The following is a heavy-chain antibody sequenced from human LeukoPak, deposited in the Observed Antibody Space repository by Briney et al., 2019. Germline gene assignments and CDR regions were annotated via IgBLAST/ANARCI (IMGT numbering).Heavy chain of an antibody. D-gene: IGHD5-24*01. V-gene: IGHV4-39*07. CDR3: ARGAMTTTSTFDY. CDR2: IYSSGST. Sequence: SETLSLTCTVSGGSISSSSYYWGWIRQPPGKGLEWIGSIYSSGSTYYNPSLKSRVTLSVDTSKNQFSLKLSSVTAADTAVYYCARGAMTTTSTFDYWGQGTLVTVSS. J-gene: IGHJ4*02. CDR1: GGSISSSSYY.